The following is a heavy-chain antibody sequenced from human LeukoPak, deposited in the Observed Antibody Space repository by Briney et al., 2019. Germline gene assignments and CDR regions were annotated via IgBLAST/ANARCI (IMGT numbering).Heavy chain of an antibody. CDR2: IYYSGST. J-gene: IGHJ4*02. V-gene: IGHV4-59*12. D-gene: IGHD3-22*01. Sequence: KPSETLSLTCTVSGGSISSYYWSWIRQPPGKGLEWIGYIYYSGSTNYNPSLKSRVTMAVDTSKNQFSLRLSSVTAADTAVYYCARDGFYDSSGYYYNWVFDYWGQGTLVTVSS. CDR1: GGSISSYY. CDR3: ARDGFYDSSGYYYNWVFDY.